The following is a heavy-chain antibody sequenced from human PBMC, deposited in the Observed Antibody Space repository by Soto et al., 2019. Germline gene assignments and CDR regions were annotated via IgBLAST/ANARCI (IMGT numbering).Heavy chain of an antibody. V-gene: IGHV3-53*01. Sequence: GGSLRLSCAASGFTVSSNYMSWVRQAPGKGLEWVSVIYSGGSTYYADSVKGRFTISRDNSKNTLYLQMNSLRAEDTAVYYCARAPDGAVAGLFDYWGQGTLVTVSS. J-gene: IGHJ4*02. CDR1: GFTVSSNY. D-gene: IGHD6-19*01. CDR3: ARAPDGAVAGLFDY. CDR2: IYSGGST.